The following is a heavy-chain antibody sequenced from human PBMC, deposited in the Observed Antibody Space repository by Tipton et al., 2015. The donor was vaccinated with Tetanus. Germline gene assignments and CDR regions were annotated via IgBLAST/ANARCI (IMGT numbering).Heavy chain of an antibody. Sequence: TLSLTCTVSGGSISSYYWSWIRQPPGKGLEWIGYIYYSGSTNYNPSLKSRVTISVDTSKNQFSLKLSSVTAADTAVYYCAREGATGTSQQAAGYGMDVWGQGTTVTVSS. V-gene: IGHV4-59*01. CDR1: GGSISSYY. J-gene: IGHJ6*02. D-gene: IGHD1-1*01. CDR2: IYYSGST. CDR3: AREGATGTSQQAAGYGMDV.